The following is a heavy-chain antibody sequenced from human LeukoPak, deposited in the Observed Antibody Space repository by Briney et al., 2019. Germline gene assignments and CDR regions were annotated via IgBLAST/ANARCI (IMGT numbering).Heavy chain of an antibody. CDR3: ARDLAAAGDDY. J-gene: IGHJ4*02. CDR2: ISSSSSYI. Sequence: GGSLRLSCAASGFTFSSYSMNWVRQAPGKGLEWVSSISSSSSYIYYADSVKGRFTISRDSAKNSLYLQMNSLRAEDTAVYYCARDLAAAGDDYWGQGTLVTVSS. D-gene: IGHD6-13*01. CDR1: GFTFSSYS. V-gene: IGHV3-21*04.